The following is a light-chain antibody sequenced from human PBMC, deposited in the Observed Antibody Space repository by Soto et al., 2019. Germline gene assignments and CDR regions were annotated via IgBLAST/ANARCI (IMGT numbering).Light chain of an antibody. Sequence: DIQMTQSPSSLSASVGDRVTITCRASQSISTYLNWYQQKPGQAPKLLIYSASDLQSGVPSRFSGSGSGTEFTLTVISLQPEDFATYFCQQSYVNPRTFGQGNKVEI. J-gene: IGKJ1*01. CDR1: QSISTY. V-gene: IGKV1-39*01. CDR3: QQSYVNPRT. CDR2: SAS.